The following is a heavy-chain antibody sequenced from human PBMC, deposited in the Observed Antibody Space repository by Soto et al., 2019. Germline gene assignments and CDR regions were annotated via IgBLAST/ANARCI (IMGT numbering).Heavy chain of an antibody. CDR2: VSSTGST. Sequence: PSETLSLTCTVSGASITQYYWNWIRQSPGKGLEWIVSVSSTGSTVFNPSLTSRVTVSLDTSKNQFSLTLNSVTAADTAVYYCARHNYGSGSTYFDYWGQGTLVTVSS. CDR1: GASITQYY. D-gene: IGHD3-10*01. CDR3: ARHNYGSGSTYFDY. J-gene: IGHJ4*02. V-gene: IGHV4-59*01.